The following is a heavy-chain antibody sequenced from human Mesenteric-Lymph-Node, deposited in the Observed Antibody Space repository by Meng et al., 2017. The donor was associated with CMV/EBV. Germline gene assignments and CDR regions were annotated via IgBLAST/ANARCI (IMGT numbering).Heavy chain of an antibody. CDR1: GGSISSSNW. J-gene: IGHJ4*02. Sequence: CAVSGGSISSSNWWSWVRQPPGKGLEWIGEIYHSGSTNYNPSLKSRVTISVDKSKNQISLKLSSVTAADTAVYYCASRNTLRSFDYWGQGTLVTVSS. V-gene: IGHV4-4*02. D-gene: IGHD4-11*01. CDR2: IYHSGST. CDR3: ASRNTLRSFDY.